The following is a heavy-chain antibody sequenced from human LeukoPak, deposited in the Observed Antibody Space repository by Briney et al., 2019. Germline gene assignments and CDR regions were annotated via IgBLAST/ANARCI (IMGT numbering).Heavy chain of an antibody. V-gene: IGHV4-38-2*01. D-gene: IGHD6-19*01. CDR2: MYHSGRA. CDR3: AKAVAHSSIIRCELYLDE. J-gene: IGHJ4*02. Sequence: SETLSLTCSVSGYSISSGYYWGWIRQPPGKGLEWIGIMYHSGRASYNPSLKSRVTISIDAAKNQLSLKLASVTAANTAGYFWAKAVAHSSIIRCELYLDEGGQGTLATVSS. CDR1: GYSISSGYY.